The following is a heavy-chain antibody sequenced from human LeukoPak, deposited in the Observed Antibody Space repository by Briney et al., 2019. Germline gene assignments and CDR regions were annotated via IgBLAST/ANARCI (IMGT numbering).Heavy chain of an antibody. CDR1: GFTVSSNY. CDR3: TTDPYSGSYNALFDDY. V-gene: IGHV3-66*01. J-gene: IGHJ4*02. CDR2: IYSGGST. D-gene: IGHD1-26*01. Sequence: GGSLRLSCAASGFTVSSNYMSWVRQAPGKGLEWVSVIYSGGSTYYADSVKGRFTISRDNSENTLYLQMNSLKTEDTAVYYCTTDPYSGSYNALFDDYWGQGTLVTVSS.